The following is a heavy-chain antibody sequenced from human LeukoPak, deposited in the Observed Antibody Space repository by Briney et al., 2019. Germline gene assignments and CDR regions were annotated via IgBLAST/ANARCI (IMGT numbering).Heavy chain of an antibody. CDR1: GYTFTGYY. Sequence: GASVKVSCKASGYTFTGYYMHWVRQAPGQGLEWMGWINPNSGGTNYAQKFQGRVTMTRDTSISTAYMELSRLRSDDTAVYYCARVNCSSTSCYNRFDYWGQGTLVTVSS. J-gene: IGHJ4*02. D-gene: IGHD2-2*02. V-gene: IGHV1-2*02. CDR3: ARVNCSSTSCYNRFDY. CDR2: INPNSGGT.